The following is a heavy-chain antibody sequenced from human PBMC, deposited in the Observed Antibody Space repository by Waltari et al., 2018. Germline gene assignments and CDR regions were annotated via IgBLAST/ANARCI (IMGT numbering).Heavy chain of an antibody. Sequence: EVELLESGGGLVQPGGSLSLSCAASGFTFTFFALTWVRQSPGKGMEWVAAISGTGNKTYYADSVKGRFTISSDKSKNTLYLHMSSLRADDTAIYFCAKAPAYQLLYDLWGRGTLVTVSS. CDR3: AKAPAYQLLYDL. J-gene: IGHJ5*02. CDR2: ISGTGNKT. D-gene: IGHD2-21*01. CDR1: GFTFTFFA. V-gene: IGHV3-23*01.